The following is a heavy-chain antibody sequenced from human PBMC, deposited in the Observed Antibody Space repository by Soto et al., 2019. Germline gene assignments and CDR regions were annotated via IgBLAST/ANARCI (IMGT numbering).Heavy chain of an antibody. D-gene: IGHD2-21*01. CDR2: INPADSDI. CDR1: GYSFTSNW. Sequence: GESLKISCEASGYSFTSNWLDWVRQMPGKGLEWMGIINPADSDIKYSPSFQGQVTISADKSISTVYLQWSSLQASDTAMYYCARQGREEKGWTIRRLDYWGQGTLVTVSS. J-gene: IGHJ4*02. V-gene: IGHV5-51*01. CDR3: ARQGREEKGWTIRRLDY.